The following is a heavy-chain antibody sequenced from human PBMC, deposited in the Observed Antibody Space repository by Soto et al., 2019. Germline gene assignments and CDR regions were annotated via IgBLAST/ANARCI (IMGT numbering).Heavy chain of an antibody. V-gene: IGHV4-4*02. Sequence: QVQLQESGPGLVKPSGTLSLTCAVSGGSISSSNWWSWVRQPPGKGLEWIGEIYHSGSTNYNPSLKGGVTRAVDKSKNQFALKLSSVTAADTAVYYCARGWVLAAAGTRWFDPWGQGTLVTVSS. CDR3: ARGWVLAAAGTRWFDP. CDR1: GGSISSSNW. CDR2: IYHSGST. D-gene: IGHD6-13*01. J-gene: IGHJ5*02.